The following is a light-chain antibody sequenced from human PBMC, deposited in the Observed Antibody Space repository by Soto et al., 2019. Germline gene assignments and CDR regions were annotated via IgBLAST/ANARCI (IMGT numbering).Light chain of an antibody. J-gene: IGLJ2*01. Sequence: QSVLTQPPSVSGAPGQRVTISCTGSSSNIGAGYDVHWYQQLPGTAPKLLIYGNSNRPSGVPDRFSGSKSGTSASLAITGLQAGDEADYYCQSYDSSLSPWVFGGGTKVTVL. V-gene: IGLV1-40*01. CDR2: GNS. CDR1: SSNIGAGYD. CDR3: QSYDSSLSPWV.